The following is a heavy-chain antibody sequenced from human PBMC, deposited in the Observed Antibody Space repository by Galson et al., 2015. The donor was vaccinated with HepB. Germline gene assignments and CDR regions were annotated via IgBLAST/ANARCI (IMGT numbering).Heavy chain of an antibody. Sequence: SLRLSCAASGFSFSSYNMNWVRQAPGKGLEWVSSIDSNSVYIYYADSVKGRFTISRDDATNSLYLQMNALRAEDTAVYYCARRIYSGNHSFDSWGQGTLVTASS. D-gene: IGHD4-23*01. J-gene: IGHJ4*02. CDR1: GFSFSSYN. CDR2: IDSNSVYI. CDR3: ARRIYSGNHSFDS. V-gene: IGHV3-21*01.